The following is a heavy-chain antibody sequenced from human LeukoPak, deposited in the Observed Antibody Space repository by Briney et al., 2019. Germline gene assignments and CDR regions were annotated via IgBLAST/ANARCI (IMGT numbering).Heavy chain of an antibody. J-gene: IGHJ5*02. V-gene: IGHV3-30*04. Sequence: GRSLRLSCEASGFTFSSYAMHWVRQAPGKGLEWVAVISYDGNNKYYADSVKGRFTISRDNSKNTLYMRMASLRAEDTAVYYCARERIAAVGTGWFDPWGQGTLVTVSS. D-gene: IGHD6-13*01. CDR3: ARERIAAVGTGWFDP. CDR2: ISYDGNNK. CDR1: GFTFSSYA.